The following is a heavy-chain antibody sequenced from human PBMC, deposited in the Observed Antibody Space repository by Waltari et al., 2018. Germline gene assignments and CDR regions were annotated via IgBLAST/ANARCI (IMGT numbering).Heavy chain of an antibody. V-gene: IGHV1-8*01. CDR3: ARGSRYSSSSGRALFDY. CDR1: GYTFTSYD. D-gene: IGHD6-6*01. CDR2: MNPNSGNT. J-gene: IGHJ4*02. Sequence: QVQLVQSGAEVKKPGASVKVSCKASGYTFTSYDINWVRQATGQGLEWMGWMNPNSGNTGYAQKFQGRVTMTRNTSISTAYMELSSLRSEDTAVYYCARGSRYSSSSGRALFDYWGQGTLVTVSS.